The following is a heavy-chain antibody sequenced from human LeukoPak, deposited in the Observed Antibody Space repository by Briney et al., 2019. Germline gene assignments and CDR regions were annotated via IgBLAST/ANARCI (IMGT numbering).Heavy chain of an antibody. V-gene: IGHV4-39*07. Sequence: SETPSLTCTVSGGSISSSSYYWGWIRQPPGKGLEWIGSIYYSGSTYYNPSLKSRVTISVDTSKNQFSLKLSSVTAADTAVYYCARVEYSSGWYENWFDPWGQGTLVTVSS. CDR1: GGSISSSSYY. CDR2: IYYSGST. J-gene: IGHJ5*02. D-gene: IGHD6-19*01. CDR3: ARVEYSSGWYENWFDP.